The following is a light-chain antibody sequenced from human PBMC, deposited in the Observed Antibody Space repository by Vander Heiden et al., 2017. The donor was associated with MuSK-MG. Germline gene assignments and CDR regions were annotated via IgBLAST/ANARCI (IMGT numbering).Light chain of an antibody. Sequence: DIQMTQSPSSLSASIGDGVTIACRASQSISTYLNWYQQKPGKAPNLLIYAASSLQSGVPSRFSGSGSGTDFTLTISRLQPEDFATYYCQQSFSTPCTFGGGTKVEIK. CDR3: QQSFSTPCT. CDR1: QSISTY. CDR2: AAS. J-gene: IGKJ4*01. V-gene: IGKV1-39*01.